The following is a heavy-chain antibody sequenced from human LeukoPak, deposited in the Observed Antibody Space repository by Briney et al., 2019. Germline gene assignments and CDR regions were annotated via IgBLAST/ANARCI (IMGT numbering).Heavy chain of an antibody. Sequence: GGSLRLSCAASGFTFSSYSMNWVRQAPGKGLEWVSSISSSSSYIYYADSVKGRFTISRDNSKNTLYLQMNSLRAEDTAVYYCAKIGPAYCGGDCYLGYWGQGTLVTVSS. CDR2: ISSSSSYI. J-gene: IGHJ4*02. CDR3: AKIGPAYCGGDCYLGY. CDR1: GFTFSSYS. V-gene: IGHV3-21*01. D-gene: IGHD2-21*02.